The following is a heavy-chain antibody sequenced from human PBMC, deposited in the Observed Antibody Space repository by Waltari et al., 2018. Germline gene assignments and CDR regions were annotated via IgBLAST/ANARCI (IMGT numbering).Heavy chain of an antibody. CDR1: GFTFSSYW. CDR3: ARDKRIYCSGGSCYTDGGPGAFDI. V-gene: IGHV3-7*01. Sequence: EVQLVESGGGLVQPEGALRLSCAAPGFTFSSYWMSWVRQAPGTGLERVANIKKDASAKYYGDSVKGRLTSSRDNSKNAHYRQMNSLRAEDAAVYYCARDKRIYCSGGSCYTDGGPGAFDIWGQGTMVTVSS. J-gene: IGHJ3*02. D-gene: IGHD2-15*01. CDR2: IKKDASAK.